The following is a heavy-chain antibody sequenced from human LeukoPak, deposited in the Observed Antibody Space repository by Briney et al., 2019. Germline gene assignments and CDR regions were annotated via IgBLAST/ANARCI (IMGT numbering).Heavy chain of an antibody. CDR3: AKVSSDSSSWYGNWYFDL. Sequence: GGSLRLSCAASGFTFSSYGMDWVRQAPGKGLEWVAFIRYDGSNKYYADSVKGRFTISRDNSKNTLYLQMNSLRAEDTAVYYCAKVSSDSSSWYGNWYFDLWGRGTLVTVSS. J-gene: IGHJ2*01. CDR1: GFTFSSYG. D-gene: IGHD6-13*01. CDR2: IRYDGSNK. V-gene: IGHV3-30*02.